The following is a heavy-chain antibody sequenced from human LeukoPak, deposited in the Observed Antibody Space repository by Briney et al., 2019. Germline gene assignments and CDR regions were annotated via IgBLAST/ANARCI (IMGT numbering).Heavy chain of an antibody. CDR3: ARGIAVAGTVYFDY. Sequence: GGSLRLSCAASGFTFSSYAMSWVRQAPGKGLEWVANIKQDGSEKYYVDSVKGRFTISRDNAKNSLYLQMNSLRAEDTAVYYCARGIAVAGTVYFDYWGQGTLVTVSS. V-gene: IGHV3-7*03. D-gene: IGHD6-19*01. CDR2: IKQDGSEK. J-gene: IGHJ4*02. CDR1: GFTFSSYA.